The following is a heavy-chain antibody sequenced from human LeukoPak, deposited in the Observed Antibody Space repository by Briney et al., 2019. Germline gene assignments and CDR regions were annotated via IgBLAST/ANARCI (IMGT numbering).Heavy chain of an antibody. Sequence: GGSLRLSCAASGFIVSGDFMSWVRQAPGKGLEWVSVIYSDGSTYYADSVKGRFTISRDNSENTLDLQMTGLRAEDTAVYYCARERGRGRDSPWFDYWGQGTLVTVSS. CDR2: IYSDGST. J-gene: IGHJ4*02. D-gene: IGHD1-26*01. V-gene: IGHV3-53*01. CDR3: ARERGRGRDSPWFDY. CDR1: GFIVSGDF.